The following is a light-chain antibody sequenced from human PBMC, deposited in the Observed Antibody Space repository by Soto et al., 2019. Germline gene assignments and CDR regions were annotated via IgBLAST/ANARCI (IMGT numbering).Light chain of an antibody. V-gene: IGLV2-8*01. CDR1: SSDVGSYGY. J-gene: IGLJ2*01. Sequence: QAVVTQPPSASGSPGQSVTISCTGTSSDVGSYGYVSWYQQHSGKAPKLMLYEVYKRPSGVPDRFSGSRSGNTASLTVSGLQSEDEANYYCASYAGNDIVLFGGGTKVTVL. CDR3: ASYAGNDIVL. CDR2: EVY.